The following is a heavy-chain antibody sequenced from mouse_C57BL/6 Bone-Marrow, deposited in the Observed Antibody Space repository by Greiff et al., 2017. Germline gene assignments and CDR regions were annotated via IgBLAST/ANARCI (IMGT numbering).Heavy chain of an antibody. V-gene: IGHV1-9*01. Sequence: QVQLQQSGAELMKPGASVKLSCKATGYTFTGYWIEWVKPRPGHGLEWIGEILPGSGSTNYNEKFKGKATFTADTSSNTAYMQLSSLTTEDSAIYYCARWRIHYYGTDYFDYWGQGTTLTVSS. D-gene: IGHD1-2*01. CDR1: GYTFTGYW. CDR3: ARWRIHYYGTDYFDY. J-gene: IGHJ2*01. CDR2: ILPGSGST.